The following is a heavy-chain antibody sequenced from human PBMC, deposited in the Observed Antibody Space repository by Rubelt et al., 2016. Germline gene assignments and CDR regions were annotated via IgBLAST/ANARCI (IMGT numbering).Heavy chain of an antibody. J-gene: IGHJ4*02. V-gene: IGHV1-46*01. CDR2: INPSGGST. Sequence: QVQLVQSGAEVKKPGASVKVSCKASGYTFTGYYMHWVRQAPGQGLEWMGIINPSGGSTSYVQKVQGSVTMTRDTSTSTGYMELSSLRSEDTAGYYCAREMATDYFDYWGQGTLVTVSS. CDR3: AREMATDYFDY. D-gene: IGHD5-24*01. CDR1: GYTFTGYY.